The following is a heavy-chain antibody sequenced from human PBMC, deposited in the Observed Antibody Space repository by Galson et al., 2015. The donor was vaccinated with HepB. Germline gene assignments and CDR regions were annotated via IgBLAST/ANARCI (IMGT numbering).Heavy chain of an antibody. CDR1: GGSFSGYY. CDR2: INHSGRT. D-gene: IGHD3-10*01. Sequence: SETLSLTCAVYGGSFSGYYWSWIRQPPGKGLEWIGEINHSGRTNYNPSLKSRVTISVDTSKNQFSLKLSSVTAADTAVYYCAAGGYYYGSGKNSGAFDIWGQGTMVTVSS. V-gene: IGHV4-34*01. CDR3: AAGGYYYGSGKNSGAFDI. J-gene: IGHJ3*02.